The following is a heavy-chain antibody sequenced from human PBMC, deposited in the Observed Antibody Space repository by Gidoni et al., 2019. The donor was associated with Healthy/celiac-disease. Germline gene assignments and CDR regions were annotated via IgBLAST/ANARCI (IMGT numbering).Heavy chain of an antibody. CDR3: ASSAAAGNY. J-gene: IGHJ4*02. V-gene: IGHV4-59*01. D-gene: IGHD6-13*01. CDR2: IYYSGST. Sequence: LEWIGYIYYSGSTNYNPSLKSRVTISVDTSKNQFSLTLSSVTAADTAVYYCASSAAAGNYWGQGTLVTVAS.